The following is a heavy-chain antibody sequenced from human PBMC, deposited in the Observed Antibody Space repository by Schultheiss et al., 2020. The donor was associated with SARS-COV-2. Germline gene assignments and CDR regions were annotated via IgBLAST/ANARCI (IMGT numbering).Heavy chain of an antibody. V-gene: IGHV3-21*01. J-gene: IGHJ4*02. CDR2: ISSSSSYI. CDR1: GFTFSSYG. Sequence: GSLRLSCAASGFTFSSYGMHWVRQAPGKGLEWVSSISSSSSYIYYADSVKGRFSISRDNAKNSLYLQMNSLRDEDTAVYYCARVKWLVNHNFDYWGQGTLVTVSS. D-gene: IGHD6-19*01. CDR3: ARVKWLVNHNFDY.